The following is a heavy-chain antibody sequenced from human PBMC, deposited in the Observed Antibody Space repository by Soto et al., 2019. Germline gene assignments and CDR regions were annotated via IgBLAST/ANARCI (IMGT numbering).Heavy chain of an antibody. Sequence: QITLKESGPTLVKPTQTLTLTCTFSGFSLSTSGVGVGWIRQPPGKALEWLALIYWDDDKRYSPSLKSRLTITXXTXKXXVVLTMTNMDPVDTATYYCAHSVGDSSGYYFYFGYWGQGTLVTVSS. CDR3: AHSVGDSSGYYFYFGY. CDR1: GFSLSTSGVG. V-gene: IGHV2-5*02. CDR2: IYWDDDK. J-gene: IGHJ4*02. D-gene: IGHD3-22*01.